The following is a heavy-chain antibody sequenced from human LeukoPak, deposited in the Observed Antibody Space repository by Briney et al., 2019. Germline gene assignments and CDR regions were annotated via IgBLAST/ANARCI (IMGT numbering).Heavy chain of an antibody. Sequence: PGGSLRLSCAASGFTFSNYGMHWVRQAPGKGLEWVAVIWYDGSNKYYADSVKGRFTISRDNSKNTLYLQMNSLRAEDTAVYYCAKDVRWLRPPDYWGQGTLVTVSS. D-gene: IGHD5-24*01. CDR2: IWYDGSNK. V-gene: IGHV3-33*06. J-gene: IGHJ4*02. CDR3: AKDVRWLRPPDY. CDR1: GFTFSNYG.